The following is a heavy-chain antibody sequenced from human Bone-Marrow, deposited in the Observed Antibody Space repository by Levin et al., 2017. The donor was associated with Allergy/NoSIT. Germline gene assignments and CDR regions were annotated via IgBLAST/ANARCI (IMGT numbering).Heavy chain of an antibody. CDR2: TYYSGNT. CDR1: GGSISGGGYY. CDR3: ARFNGYDFDY. J-gene: IGHJ4*02. D-gene: IGHD5-12*01. V-gene: IGHV4-31*03. Sequence: SQTLSLTCTVSGGSISGGGYYWRWIRQHPGKGLEWIGYTYYSGNTYYNPSPKSRVIISVVTSKNQLSLKLTSVTVADTAVYYCARFNGYDFDYWGQGTLVTVSS.